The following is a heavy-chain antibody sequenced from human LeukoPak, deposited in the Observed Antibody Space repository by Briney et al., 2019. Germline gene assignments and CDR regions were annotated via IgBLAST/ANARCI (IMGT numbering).Heavy chain of an antibody. CDR1: GFTFDDYA. CDR3: AKDIRWFQKGDAFDI. D-gene: IGHD2-15*01. CDR2: ISWNSGSI. V-gene: IGHV3-9*01. Sequence: GGSLRLSRAASGFTFDDYAMHWVRQAPGKGLEWVSGISWNSGSIGYADSVKGRFTISRDNAKNSLYLQMNSLRAEDTALYYCAKDIRWFQKGDAFDIWGQGTMVTVSS. J-gene: IGHJ3*02.